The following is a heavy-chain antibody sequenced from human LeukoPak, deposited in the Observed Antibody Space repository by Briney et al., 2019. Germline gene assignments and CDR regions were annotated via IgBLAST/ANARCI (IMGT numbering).Heavy chain of an antibody. CDR3: AKLPYCSSTSCIDY. CDR2: ISPNGVSI. D-gene: IGHD2-2*01. V-gene: IGHV3-23*01. Sequence: GGSLRLSCAVSGFTFSNYAMSWVRQAPGKGLEWVSGISPNGVSINYADSVKGRFAISRDNSKNTLYLQMSSLRAEDTAVYYCAKLPYCSSTSCIDYWGQGTLVTVSS. J-gene: IGHJ4*02. CDR1: GFTFSNYA.